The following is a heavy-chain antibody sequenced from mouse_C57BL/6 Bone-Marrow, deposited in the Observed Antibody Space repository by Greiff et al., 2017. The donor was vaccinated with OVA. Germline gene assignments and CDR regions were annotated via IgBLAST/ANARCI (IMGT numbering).Heavy chain of an antibody. V-gene: IGHV1-52*01. D-gene: IGHD3-2*02. J-gene: IGHJ3*01. CDR1: GFTFTSYW. CDR3: ARGAQATFAY. CDR2: IDPSDSET. Sequence: QVQLQQPGAELVRPGSSVKLSCKASGFTFTSYWMHWVKQRPIQGLEWIGNIDPSDSETHYNQKFKDKATLTVDKSSSTAYMQLSSLTSEDSAVYYCARGAQATFAYWGQGTLVTVSA.